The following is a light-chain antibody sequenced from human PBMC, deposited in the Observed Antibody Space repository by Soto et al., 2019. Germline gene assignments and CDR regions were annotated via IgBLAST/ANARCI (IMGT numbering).Light chain of an antibody. Sequence: SYELTQPPSVSVSPGQTASITCSGDKLGNKYACWYKQKPGQSPVLVIYQDSKRPSGIPERFSGYNSGNTATLTISGTQAMDEADYYCQAWDSSTVVFGGGTKLTVL. CDR2: QDS. J-gene: IGLJ2*01. V-gene: IGLV3-1*01. CDR3: QAWDSSTVV. CDR1: KLGNKY.